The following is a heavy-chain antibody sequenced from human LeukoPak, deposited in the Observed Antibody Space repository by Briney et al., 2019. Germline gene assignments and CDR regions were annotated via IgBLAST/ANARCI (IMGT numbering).Heavy chain of an antibody. D-gene: IGHD1-26*01. Sequence: PRGTLSHSCAASGFAFSSHGVHWGRPGPGTGLEWVSRINSDGISTTYADSVKGRFTISRDNAENTLFLQMNSLRAEDTAVYYCVYSGNFPFDYWGQGTLVTVSS. J-gene: IGHJ4*02. CDR2: INSDGIST. CDR3: VYSGNFPFDY. CDR1: GFAFSSHG. V-gene: IGHV3-74*01.